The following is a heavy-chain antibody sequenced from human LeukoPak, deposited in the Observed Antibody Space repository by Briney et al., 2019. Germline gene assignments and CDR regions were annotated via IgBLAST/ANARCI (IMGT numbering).Heavy chain of an antibody. Sequence: KPSETLSLTCTVSGGSISSSSYYWSWIRQPPGEGLEWIGYIYYSGSTNYNPSLKSRVTTSVDTSKNQFSLKLSSVTAADTAVYYCARQGNGYYFDYWGQGALVTVSS. CDR2: IYYSGST. J-gene: IGHJ4*02. CDR3: ARQGNGYYFDY. CDR1: GGSISSSSYY. V-gene: IGHV4-61*05. D-gene: IGHD1-1*01.